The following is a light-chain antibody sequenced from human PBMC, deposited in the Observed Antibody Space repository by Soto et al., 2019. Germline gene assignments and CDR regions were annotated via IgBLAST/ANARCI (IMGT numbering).Light chain of an antibody. J-gene: IGKJ3*01. V-gene: IGKV3-15*01. CDR2: GAS. Sequence: EIVMTQSPATLSVSPGERATLSCRASQSVSSNLAWYQQKPGQAPRLIIYGASTRATGIPARFSGSGSGTEFALTISSRQAEDFAVYYCEQYNNWPRTFGPGTKVDIK. CDR3: EQYNNWPRT. CDR1: QSVSSN.